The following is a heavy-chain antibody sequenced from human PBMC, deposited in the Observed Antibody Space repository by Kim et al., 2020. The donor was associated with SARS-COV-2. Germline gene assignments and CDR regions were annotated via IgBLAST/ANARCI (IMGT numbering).Heavy chain of an antibody. CDR2: T. CDR3: VGGAGWLPDY. D-gene: IGHD5-12*01. Sequence: TKYQPSLKSRVTISLDTSKNQFALKLSPATAADTAVYYCVGGAGWLPDYWGQGTLVTVSS. J-gene: IGHJ4*02. V-gene: IGHV4-59*09.